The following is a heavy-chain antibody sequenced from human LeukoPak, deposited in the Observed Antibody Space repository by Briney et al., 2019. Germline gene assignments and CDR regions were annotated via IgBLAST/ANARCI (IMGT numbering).Heavy chain of an antibody. CDR1: GFTFSSYA. V-gene: IGHV3-23*01. J-gene: IGHJ4*02. D-gene: IGHD3-22*01. CDR3: AKPDTASSGFIPYYFDY. CDR2: ISGSGGST. Sequence: AGGSLRLSCAASGFTFSSYAMSWVRQAPGKGLEWVSAISGSGGSTYYADSVKGRFTISRDNSKNTLYLQINSLRAEDTAVYYCAKPDTASSGFIPYYFDYWGQGTLVTVSS.